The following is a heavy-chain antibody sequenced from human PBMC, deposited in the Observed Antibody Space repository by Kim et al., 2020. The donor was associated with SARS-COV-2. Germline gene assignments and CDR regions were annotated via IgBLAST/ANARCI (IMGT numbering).Heavy chain of an antibody. CDR1: GGSISSGGYY. J-gene: IGHJ4*02. V-gene: IGHV4-31*03. CDR2: IYYSGST. CDR3: ARDRGEYGSGFDY. D-gene: IGHD3-10*01. Sequence: SETLSLTCTVSGGSISSGGYYWSWIRQHPGKGLEWIGYIYYSGSTYYNPSLKSRVTISVDTSKNQFSLKLSSVTAADTAVYYCARDRGEYGSGFDYWGQGTLVTVSS.